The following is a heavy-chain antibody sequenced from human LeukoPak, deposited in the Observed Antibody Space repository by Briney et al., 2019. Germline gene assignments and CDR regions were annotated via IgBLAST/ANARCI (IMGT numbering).Heavy chain of an antibody. CDR3: ARADPEYGYKYYFEY. CDR1: GGSISSGGHY. J-gene: IGHJ4*02. CDR2: IYQSGST. V-gene: IGHV4-30-2*01. Sequence: PSETLSLTCTVSGGSISSGGHYWSWIRQPPGKGLEWIGYIYQSGSTYYNPTLRSRVIISVDRSKNQFSLKVTSVTAADTAVYYCARADPEYGYKYYFEYWGQGTLVTVSS. D-gene: IGHD5-24*01.